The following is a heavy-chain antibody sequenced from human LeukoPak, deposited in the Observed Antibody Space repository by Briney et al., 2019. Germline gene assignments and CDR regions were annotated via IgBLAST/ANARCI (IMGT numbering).Heavy chain of an antibody. Sequence: GGSLRLSCAASGFTFSSYGMHWVRQAPGKGLEWVAFIRYDGSNKYYADSVKGRFTISRDNAERTLYLEMNSLRAGDTAVYFCARRAPSHDFDSWGQGTLVTVSS. CDR3: ARRAPSHDFDS. V-gene: IGHV3-30*02. CDR2: IRYDGSNK. CDR1: GFTFSSYG. J-gene: IGHJ4*02.